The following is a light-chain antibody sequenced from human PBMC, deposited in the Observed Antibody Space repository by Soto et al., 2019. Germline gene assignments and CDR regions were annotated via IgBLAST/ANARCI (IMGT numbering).Light chain of an antibody. CDR3: QQYDNLPLT. J-gene: IGKJ4*01. Sequence: ILLTHSPSSLSSSLVDRVTITVQASQDISNYLNWYQQKPGKAPKLXIYDASNLETGVPSRFSGSGSGTDFTFTISSLQPEDIATYYCQQYDNLPLTFGGGTKVDIK. V-gene: IGKV1-33*01. CDR1: QDISNY. CDR2: DAS.